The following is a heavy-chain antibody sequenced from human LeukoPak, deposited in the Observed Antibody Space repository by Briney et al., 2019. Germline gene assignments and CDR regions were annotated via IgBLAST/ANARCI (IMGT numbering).Heavy chain of an antibody. CDR3: ARAYSSVVPYYYYYMDV. CDR1: GGSISSHY. J-gene: IGHJ6*03. Sequence: SETLSLTCTVSGGSISSHYWSWIRQPPGKGLEWIGYIYYSGSTNYKPSHKSRVTISVDTSKNQFSLKLSSVTAADTAVYYCARAYSSVVPYYYYYMDVWGKGTTVTVSS. CDR2: IYYSGST. V-gene: IGHV4-59*11. D-gene: IGHD6-25*01.